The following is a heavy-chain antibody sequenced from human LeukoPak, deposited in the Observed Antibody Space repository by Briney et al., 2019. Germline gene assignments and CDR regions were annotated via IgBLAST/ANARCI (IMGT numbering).Heavy chain of an antibody. CDR2: INQDGSGK. D-gene: IGHD1-26*01. CDR1: GFTFNNYW. J-gene: IGHJ4*02. Sequence: GGPLRLSCAAFGFTFNNYWMSWVRQAPGKGLEWVANINQDGSGKHYVDSVKGRFTISRDNAKNSLYLQMNSLRAEDTAVYFCAKASIAGAIGVLDYWGQGTLVTVSS. CDR3: AKASIAGAIGVLDY. V-gene: IGHV3-7*01.